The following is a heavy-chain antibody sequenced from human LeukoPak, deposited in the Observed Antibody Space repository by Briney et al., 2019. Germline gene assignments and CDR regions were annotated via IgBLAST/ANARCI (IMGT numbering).Heavy chain of an antibody. V-gene: IGHV5-51*01. CDR2: IYPGDSDT. Sequence: GESLKISCEGSGYSFTTYWIGWVRQVPGKGLEWMGIIYPGDSDTRYSPSFQGQVTISADKSISTAYLQWSSLKASDTAMYYCARRVVDATFDYWGQGTLVTVSS. CDR3: ARRVVDATFDY. CDR1: GYSFTTYW. J-gene: IGHJ4*02. D-gene: IGHD2-15*01.